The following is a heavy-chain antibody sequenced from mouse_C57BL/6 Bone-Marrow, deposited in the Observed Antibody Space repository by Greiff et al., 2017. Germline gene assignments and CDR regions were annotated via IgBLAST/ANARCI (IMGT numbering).Heavy chain of an antibody. CDR1: GYTFTSYW. CDR2: IHPSDSDT. J-gene: IGHJ2*01. CDR3: AIQDWEVGGGY. Sequence: QVQLQQPGAELVKPGASVKVSCKASGYTFTSYWMHWVKQRPGQGLEWIGRIHPSDSDTNYNQKFKGKATLTVDKSYSTAYLQLSSLTSEDSAVYYCAIQDWEVGGGYWGQGTTLTVSS. D-gene: IGHD4-1*01. V-gene: IGHV1-74*01.